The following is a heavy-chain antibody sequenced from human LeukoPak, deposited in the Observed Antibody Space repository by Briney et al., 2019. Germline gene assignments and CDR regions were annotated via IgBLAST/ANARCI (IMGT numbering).Heavy chain of an antibody. CDR2: INPSGGST. CDR3: ARGLRSLLGYCSGGSCQTTEFDY. D-gene: IGHD2-15*01. Sequence: ASVKVSCKASGYTFTSYYMHWVRQAPGHGLEWMGIINPSGGSTSYAQKFQGRVTMTRNTSISTAYMELSSLRSEDTAVYYCARGLRSLLGYCSGGSCQTTEFDYWGQGTLVTVSS. J-gene: IGHJ4*02. V-gene: IGHV1-46*01. CDR1: GYTFTSYY.